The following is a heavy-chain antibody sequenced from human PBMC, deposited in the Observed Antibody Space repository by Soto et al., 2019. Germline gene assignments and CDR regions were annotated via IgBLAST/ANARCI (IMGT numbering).Heavy chain of an antibody. V-gene: IGHV3-48*01. CDR2: ISSSSSTI. Sequence: GGSLRLSCAASGFTFSSYSMNWVRQAPGKGLEWVSYISSSSSTIYYADSVKGRFTISRDDSKNTAYLQMNSLKTEDTAVYYCTRWPDGSSPNYWGQGTLVTVSS. CDR1: GFTFSSYS. CDR3: TRWPDGSSPNY. D-gene: IGHD2-2*01. J-gene: IGHJ4*02.